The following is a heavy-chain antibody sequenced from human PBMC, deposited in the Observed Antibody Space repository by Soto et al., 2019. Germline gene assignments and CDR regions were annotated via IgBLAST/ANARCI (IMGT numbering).Heavy chain of an antibody. J-gene: IGHJ6*02. V-gene: IGHV1-69*13. CDR1: GGTFSSHS. CDR2: IIPIFGPA. Sequence: ASVKVSCESSGGTFSSHSINWVRQAPGQGLEWMGGIIPIFGPANFAKKFQGRVTITADESTTTAYMELSTLTSEDTAVYYCATGSFTSTGGRIGYHYNAMDVWGQGTTVTSP. CDR3: ATGSFTSTGGRIGYHYNAMDV. D-gene: IGHD1-1*01.